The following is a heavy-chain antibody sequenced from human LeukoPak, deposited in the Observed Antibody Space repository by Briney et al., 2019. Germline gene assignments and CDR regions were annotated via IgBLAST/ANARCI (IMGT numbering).Heavy chain of an antibody. Sequence: ASVKVSCKASGYTFTSYGISWVRQAPGQGLEGMGWISAYNGNTNYAQKLQGRVTMTTDTSTSTAYMELRSLRSDDTAVYYCARDLSRRDPFDYWGQGTLVTVSS. D-gene: IGHD2/OR15-2a*01. J-gene: IGHJ4*02. CDR3: ARDLSRRDPFDY. V-gene: IGHV1-18*01. CDR2: ISAYNGNT. CDR1: GYTFTSYG.